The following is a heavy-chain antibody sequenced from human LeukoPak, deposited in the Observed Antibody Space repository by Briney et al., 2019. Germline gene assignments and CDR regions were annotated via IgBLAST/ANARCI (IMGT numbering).Heavy chain of an antibody. V-gene: IGHV3-9*01. CDR1: GFTFDDYA. CDR2: ISWNSGSI. Sequence: GGSLRLSCAASGFTFDDYAMHWVRQAPGKGLEWVSGISWNSGSIGYADSVKGRFTISRDNAKNSLYLQMNSLRAEATALYYCARGDAYYYYGMDVWGQGTTVTVSS. D-gene: IGHD3-10*01. J-gene: IGHJ6*02. CDR3: ARGDAYYYYGMDV.